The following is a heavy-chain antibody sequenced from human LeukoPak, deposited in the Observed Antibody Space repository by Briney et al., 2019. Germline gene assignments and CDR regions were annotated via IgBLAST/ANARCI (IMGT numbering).Heavy chain of an antibody. CDR1: GYTFTSYA. CDR3: ARVSSGWHGYLDY. D-gene: IGHD6-25*01. J-gene: IGHJ4*02. V-gene: IGHV1-3*01. Sequence: GASVKVSCKASGYTFTSYAMHWVRRAPGQRLEWMGWINAGNGNATYTQKFQDRVTFTRDTSASTAYMDLSSLRSEDTAVYYCARVSSGWHGYLDYWGQGTPVTVSS. CDR2: INAGNGNA.